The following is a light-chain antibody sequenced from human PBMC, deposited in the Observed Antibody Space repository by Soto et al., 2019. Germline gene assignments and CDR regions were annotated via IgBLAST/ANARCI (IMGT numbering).Light chain of an antibody. CDR3: TAWDDSLSGYV. CDR1: SSNVGSNY. V-gene: IGLV1-47*02. Sequence: QSVLSQPPSTSGSPGQRVTISCSGSSSNVGSNYVSWYQQLPGTAPKLLIYSNNQRPSGVPERFSGSKSGTSASLVIRGLRSEDEAEYYCTAWDDSLSGYVFGTRTKVTVL. CDR2: SNN. J-gene: IGLJ1*01.